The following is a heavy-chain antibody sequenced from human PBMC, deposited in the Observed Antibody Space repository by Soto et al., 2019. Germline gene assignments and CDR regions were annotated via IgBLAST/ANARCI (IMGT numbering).Heavy chain of an antibody. CDR1: GFTVSSNY. V-gene: IGHV3-53*01. J-gene: IGHJ6*02. CDR2: IYSGGST. D-gene: IGHD3-22*01. CDR3: ARVATMIRSYYYGVDV. Sequence: GASLRLSCAASGFTVSSNYMSWVRQAPGKGLEWVSVIYSGGSTYYADSVKGRFTISRDNSKNTLYLQMNSLRAEDTAVYYCARVATMIRSYYYGVDVWGQGTTVTVSS.